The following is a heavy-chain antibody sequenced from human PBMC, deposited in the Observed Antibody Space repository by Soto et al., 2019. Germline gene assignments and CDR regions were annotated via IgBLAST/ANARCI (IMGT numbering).Heavy chain of an antibody. J-gene: IGHJ4*02. CDR3: AHSEDTSDWMYYFDY. Sequence: QITLKESGPTLVKPTQTLTLTCSFSGFSLTTTAVAVGWVRQPPGKALEWLALISGNDNKGYTPSLKTRLTITNNSTNNQVVITITNMDPVDTGEYFGAHSEDTSDWMYYFDYWGQGALVTVSS. CDR2: ISGNDNK. D-gene: IGHD6-19*01. V-gene: IGHV2-5*01. CDR1: GFSLTTTAVA.